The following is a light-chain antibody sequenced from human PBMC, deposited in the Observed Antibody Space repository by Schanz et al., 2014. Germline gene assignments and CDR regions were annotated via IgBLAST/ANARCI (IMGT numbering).Light chain of an antibody. V-gene: IGKV3-15*01. CDR1: QSVASN. CDR3: QQYGGSYT. CDR2: GAS. J-gene: IGKJ2*01. Sequence: EIVMTQSPATLSVSPGERATLSCRASQSVASNLAWYQQKPGQAPRLLIYGASTRVTGIPARFSGSGSGTEFTLTISSLQSEDFAVYYCQQYGGSYTFGQGTKLEIK.